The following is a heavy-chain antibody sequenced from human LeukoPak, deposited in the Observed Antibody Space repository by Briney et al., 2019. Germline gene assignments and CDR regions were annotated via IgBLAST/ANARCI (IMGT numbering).Heavy chain of an antibody. V-gene: IGHV4-34*01. J-gene: IGHJ5*02. CDR1: GGSFSGYY. Sequence: SETLSLACAVYGGSFSGYYWSWIRQPPGKGLEWIGEINHSGSTNYNPSLKSRVTISVDTSKNQFSLKLSSVTAADTAVYYCARGRYYYDAWGQGTLVTVSS. CDR2: INHSGST. D-gene: IGHD3-22*01. CDR3: ARGRYYYDA.